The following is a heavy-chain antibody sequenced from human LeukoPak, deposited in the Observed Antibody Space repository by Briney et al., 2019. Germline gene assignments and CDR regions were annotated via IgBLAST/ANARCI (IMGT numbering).Heavy chain of an antibody. CDR2: IIPIFGTA. CDR1: GGTFSSYA. D-gene: IGHD3-22*01. J-gene: IGHJ6*03. V-gene: IGHV1-69*13. Sequence: PVKVSCKASGGTFSSYAISWVRQAPGQGLEWMGGIIPIFGTANYAQKFQGRVTITADESTSTAYMELSSLRSEDTAVYYCARRADSSGTYYYYYMDVWGKGTTVTVSS. CDR3: ARRADSSGTYYYYYMDV.